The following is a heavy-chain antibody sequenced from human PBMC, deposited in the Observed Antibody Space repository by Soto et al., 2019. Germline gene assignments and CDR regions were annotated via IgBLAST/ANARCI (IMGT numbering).Heavy chain of an antibody. CDR1: GGTFTTYT. CDR2: IIPVIGLT. J-gene: IGHJ3*02. Sequence: QVQLVQSGAEVKKPGSSVRVSCTVSGGTFTTYTIDWVRQAPGQGLEWMGRIIPVIGLTNYGLPGRVTITADKSTSTAYLELSGLKSEDTAMYYCAKNLAGTDHNAYDIWGQGTMVTVSS. CDR3: AKNLAGTDHNAYDI. D-gene: IGHD2-8*02. V-gene: IGHV1-69*02.